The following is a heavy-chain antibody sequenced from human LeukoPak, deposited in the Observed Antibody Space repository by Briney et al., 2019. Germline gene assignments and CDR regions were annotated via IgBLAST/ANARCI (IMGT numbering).Heavy chain of an antibody. CDR3: ASLLTAYHGSGGGGTDA. D-gene: IGHD3-10*01. J-gene: IGHJ6*02. V-gene: IGHV3-74*01. Sequence: GGSLRLSCAASGFTFSTHWMYWVRQAPGRELVWVSRISGDGSLTSYADSVKGRFTISRDNAKDTLYLQMTSLRVEDTAVYSCASLLTAYHGSGGGGTDAWGQGTTVTVSS. CDR1: GFTFSTHW. CDR2: ISGDGSLT.